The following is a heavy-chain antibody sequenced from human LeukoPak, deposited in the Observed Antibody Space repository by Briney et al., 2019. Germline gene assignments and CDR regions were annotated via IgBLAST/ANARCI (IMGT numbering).Heavy chain of an antibody. Sequence: ASVKVSCKASGYTFTVYYMYWVRQAPGQGLEWMGRINPNSGDTDYAQNFQGRVTMTRDTSISTAYMELTNLRSDDTAVYYCARAYCSGGTCYLVENWFDPWGQGTLVTVSS. CDR2: INPNSGDT. J-gene: IGHJ5*02. CDR1: GYTFTVYY. V-gene: IGHV1-2*06. CDR3: ARAYCSGGTCYLVENWFDP. D-gene: IGHD2-15*01.